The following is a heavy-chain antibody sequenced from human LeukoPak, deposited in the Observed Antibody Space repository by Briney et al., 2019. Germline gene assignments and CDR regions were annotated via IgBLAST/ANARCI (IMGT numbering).Heavy chain of an antibody. CDR3: AKDIAVAGGVFDY. J-gene: IGHJ4*02. CDR1: GFTFSSYG. CDR2: ISYDGSNK. V-gene: IGHV3-30*18. D-gene: IGHD6-19*01. Sequence: GGSLRLSCAASGFTFSSYGMHWVRQAPGKGLEWVAVISYDGSNKYYADSVKGRFTISRDNSKNTLCLQMNSLRAEDTAVYYCAKDIAVAGGVFDYWGQGTLVTVSS.